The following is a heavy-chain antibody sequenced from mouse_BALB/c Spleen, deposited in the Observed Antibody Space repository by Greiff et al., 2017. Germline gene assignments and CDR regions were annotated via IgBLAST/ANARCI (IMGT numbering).Heavy chain of an antibody. D-gene: IGHD2-1*01. CDR1: GFTFSSYA. J-gene: IGHJ4*01. CDR2: ISSGGST. V-gene: IGHV5-6-5*01. CDR3: ARQGNYVGAMDY. Sequence: EVKLVESGGGLVKPGGSLKLSCAASGFTFSSYAMSWVRQTPEKRLEWVASISSGGSTYYPDSVKGRFTISRDNAKNTLYLQMSSLKSEDTALYYCARQGNYVGAMDYWGQGTSVTVSS.